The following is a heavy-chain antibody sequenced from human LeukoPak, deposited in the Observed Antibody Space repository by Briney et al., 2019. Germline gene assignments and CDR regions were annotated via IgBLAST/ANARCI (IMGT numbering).Heavy chain of an antibody. J-gene: IGHJ4*02. CDR3: TTFYHEYSPY. D-gene: IGHD2/OR15-2a*01. CDR1: GFSFINAW. V-gene: IGHV3-15*01. Sequence: GGSLRLSCPASGFSFINAWMIWVRQAPGKGLEWVGRIKSNADGGTPDYAAPARGRFTIARDDSKTTMYLKRNSLKTEDTAVYYCTTFYHEYSPYWGRGALVTVSS. CDR2: IKSNADGGTP.